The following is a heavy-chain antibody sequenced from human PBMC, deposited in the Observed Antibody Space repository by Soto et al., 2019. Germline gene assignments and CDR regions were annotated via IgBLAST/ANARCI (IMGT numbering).Heavy chain of an antibody. CDR2: ISFDGSNK. Sequence: QVQLVESGGGVVQPGRSLRLSCAASRFTFSTYAMHWVRQAPGKGLEWVAVISFDGSNKYYADSVKGRFTISRDNSKNTLYLHMNSLGPEDTAMYYCERGLGLDIDYWGQGTLVRVSS. CDR3: ERGLGLDIDY. D-gene: IGHD3-10*01. J-gene: IGHJ4*02. V-gene: IGHV3-30-3*01. CDR1: RFTFSTYA.